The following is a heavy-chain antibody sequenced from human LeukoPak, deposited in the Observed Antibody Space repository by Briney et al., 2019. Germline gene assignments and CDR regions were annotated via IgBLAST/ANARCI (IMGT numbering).Heavy chain of an antibody. CDR3: ARWVGPPGSYPDY. Sequence: KAGGSLRLSCGASGFTFTSSAMSWVRQAPGKGLEWVSAINLSGLRTYYADSVKGRFTISRDNAKNSLYLQMNSLRAEDTAVYYCARWVGPPGSYPDYWGQGTLVTVSS. CDR1: GFTFTSSA. CDR2: INLSGLRT. D-gene: IGHD3-10*01. J-gene: IGHJ4*02. V-gene: IGHV3-21*01.